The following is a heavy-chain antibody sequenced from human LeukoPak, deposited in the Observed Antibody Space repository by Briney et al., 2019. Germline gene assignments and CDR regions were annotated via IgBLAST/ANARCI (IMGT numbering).Heavy chain of an antibody. CDR1: GFTFSSYG. J-gene: IGHJ5*02. D-gene: IGHD5/OR15-5a*01. CDR2: MSYDGSKE. V-gene: IGHV3-30*03. CDR3: LVWKHVFDR. Sequence: GRSLRLSCAASGFTFSSYGMHWVRQAPGKGLEWVAVMSYDGSKEYYADSVKGRFTISRDNSKNTLYLQMNSLRVEDTAVYYCLVWKHVFDRWGQGTLVAVSS.